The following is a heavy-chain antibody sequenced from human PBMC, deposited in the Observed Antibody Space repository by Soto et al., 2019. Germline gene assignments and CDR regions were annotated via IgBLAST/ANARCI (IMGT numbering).Heavy chain of an antibody. Sequence: SGPTLVNPTQTLTLTCTFSGFSITGNGEGVGWIRQPPGKALEWLALIYWADDMRYSPSLRNRLTITLDNSKDQVILTMTDMGPADTATYYCAHGYVQLLATFHYFDSWGQGTQVTVSS. D-gene: IGHD2-2*01. J-gene: IGHJ4*02. CDR1: GFSITGNGEG. V-gene: IGHV2-5*02. CDR3: AHGYVQLLATFHYFDS. CDR2: IYWADDM.